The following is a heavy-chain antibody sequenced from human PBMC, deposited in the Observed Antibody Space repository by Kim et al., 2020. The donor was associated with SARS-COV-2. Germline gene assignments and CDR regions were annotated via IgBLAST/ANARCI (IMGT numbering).Heavy chain of an antibody. CDR1: GFTFSNYH. CDR3: ARGYQLLGHGMDV. D-gene: IGHD2-2*01. CDR2: ISYDGSNE. J-gene: IGHJ6*02. V-gene: IGHV3-30*04. Sequence: GGSLRLSCAASGFTFSNYHIHWVRQAPGKGLEWVSFISYDGSNEYYADSVKGRFTISRDNSKNTLYLQMSSLRGEDTAVYYCARGYQLLGHGMDVWGQGTTVTVSS.